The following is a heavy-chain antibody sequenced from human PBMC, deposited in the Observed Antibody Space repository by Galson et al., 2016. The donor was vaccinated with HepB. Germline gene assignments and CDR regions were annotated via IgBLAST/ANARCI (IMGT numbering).Heavy chain of an antibody. CDR2: ISYDGSNK. J-gene: IGHJ4*02. Sequence: SLRLSCAASGFTFSHYGMHWVRQAPGKGLEWVAVISYDGSNKYSTESVKGRFTISRDNSKNTLFLQMNSLRVEDTAVYYCAKAPNPGTTLDPLEYWGQGSLATVAS. V-gene: IGHV3-30*18. CDR3: AKAPNPGTTLDPLEY. D-gene: IGHD1-7*01. CDR1: GFTFSHYG.